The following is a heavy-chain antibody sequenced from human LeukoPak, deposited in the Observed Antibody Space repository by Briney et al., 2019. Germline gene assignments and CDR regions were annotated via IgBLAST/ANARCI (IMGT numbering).Heavy chain of an antibody. J-gene: IGHJ4*02. D-gene: IGHD3-16*01. CDR1: GFTFGDYA. CDR2: IRSKAYGGTT. CDR3: TRPIWGARALRDY. V-gene: IGHV3-49*03. Sequence: PGGSLRLSCTASGFTFGDYAMSWFRQAPGKGLEWVGFIRSKAYGGTTEYAASVKGRFTISRDDSKSIAYLQMNSLKTEDTAVYYCTRPIWGARALRDYWGQGTLATVSS.